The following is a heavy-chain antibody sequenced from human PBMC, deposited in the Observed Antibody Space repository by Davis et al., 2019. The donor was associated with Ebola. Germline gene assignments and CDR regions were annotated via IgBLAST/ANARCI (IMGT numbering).Heavy chain of an antibody. J-gene: IGHJ4*02. CDR2: ISSDTHNK. D-gene: IGHD3-10*01. Sequence: GESLKISCAASGFTFSDYGMHWVRHSPGKGLEWVAVISSDTHNKLYADSVKGRFTISRDNAKNSLYLKMNSLSAEDTAVYYCASGYYYGSGSYYKGWGQGTLVTVSS. CDR3: ASGYYYGSGSYYKG. CDR1: GFTFSDYG. V-gene: IGHV3-30*03.